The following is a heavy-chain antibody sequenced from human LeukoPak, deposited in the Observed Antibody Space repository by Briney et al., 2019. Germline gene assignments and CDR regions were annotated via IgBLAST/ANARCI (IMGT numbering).Heavy chain of an antibody. D-gene: IGHD2-2*01. V-gene: IGHV3-23*01. CDR3: AKDDRYIVVALNQIDY. CDR1: GFTFSSYA. CDR2: ISGSGGST. J-gene: IGHJ4*02. Sequence: GGSLRLSRAASGFTFSSYAMSWFRQAPGKGLEWVSAISGSGGSTYYADSVKGRFTIYRDNSKSTLYLQMNSLRAEDTAVYYCAKDDRYIVVALNQIDYWGQGTLVTVSS.